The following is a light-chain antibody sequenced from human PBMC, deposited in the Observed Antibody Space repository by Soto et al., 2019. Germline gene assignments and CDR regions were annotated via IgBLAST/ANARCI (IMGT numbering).Light chain of an antibody. CDR1: SSDVGGYNY. Sequence: QSALTQPASVSGSPGQSITISCTGTSSDVGGYNYVSWYQQHPGKAPKLMIFEVTNRPSGVSNRFSGSKSGNTASLTISGLQAEDEADYYCQSYDNSLSGWVFGGGTQLTVL. J-gene: IGLJ3*02. V-gene: IGLV2-14*01. CDR3: QSYDNSLSGWV. CDR2: EVT.